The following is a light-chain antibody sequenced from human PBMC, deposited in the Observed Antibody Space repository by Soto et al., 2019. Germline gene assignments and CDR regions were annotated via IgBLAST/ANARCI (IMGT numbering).Light chain of an antibody. V-gene: IGKV1-5*01. CDR3: QQYSSYSLPT. CDR2: DAS. CDR1: QSISSW. J-gene: IGKJ4*01. Sequence: DIQMTQSPATLSASVGDRVTITCRASQSISSWLAWYQQKPGKAPKLLIYDASSLESGVPSRFSGSGSGTEFTLTISSLQPEDVATYYCQQYSSYSLPTFGGGTKVDIK.